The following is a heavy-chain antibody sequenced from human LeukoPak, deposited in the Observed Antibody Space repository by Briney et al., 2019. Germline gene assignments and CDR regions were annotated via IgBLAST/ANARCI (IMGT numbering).Heavy chain of an antibody. CDR3: ARVLSGVVVPRTRGDYFDS. V-gene: IGHV4-34*01. Sequence: PSETLSLTCAVYSGSFSGYYWSWIRQPPGKGLEWLGEINHSESTNYNPSLKSRVTISVDTSKNQFSLKLTSVTAAVTAVYYCARVLSGVVVPRTRGDYFDSWGQGTVVTVSS. CDR1: SGSFSGYY. D-gene: IGHD2-2*01. J-gene: IGHJ4*02. CDR2: INHSEST.